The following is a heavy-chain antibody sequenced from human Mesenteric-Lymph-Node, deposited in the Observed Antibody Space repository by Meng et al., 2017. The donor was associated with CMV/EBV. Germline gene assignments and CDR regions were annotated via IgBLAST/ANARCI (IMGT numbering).Heavy chain of an antibody. CDR1: GFTFSSYS. CDR2: ISGSGGST. D-gene: IGHD4-11*01. J-gene: IGHJ6*02. Sequence: GGSLRLSCAASGFTFSSYSMSWVRQAPGKGLEWVSAISGSGGSTYYADSVKGRFTISRDNSKNTLYLQMNRLRAEDTAVYYCAKVSTFDYTDYYGMDVWGQGTTVTVSS. CDR3: AKVSTFDYTDYYGMDV. V-gene: IGHV3-23*01.